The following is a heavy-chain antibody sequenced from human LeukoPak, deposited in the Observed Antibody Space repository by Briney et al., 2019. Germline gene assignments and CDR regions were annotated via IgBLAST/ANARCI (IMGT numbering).Heavy chain of an antibody. CDR2: ISDDSGST. Sequence: PGGSLRLSCAASELIFSSYAMSWVRQAPGKGLEWVSGISDDSGSTYYADSVRGRFTISRDNSKNTLYLQMNSLRLEDTAIYSCAKDQYSNGWYFDYWGQGTLVTVSS. J-gene: IGHJ4*02. CDR3: AKDQYSNGWYFDY. V-gene: IGHV3-23*01. D-gene: IGHD6-19*01. CDR1: ELIFSSYA.